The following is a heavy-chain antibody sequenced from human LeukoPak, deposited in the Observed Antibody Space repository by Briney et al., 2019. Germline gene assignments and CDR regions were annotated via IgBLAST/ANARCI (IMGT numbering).Heavy chain of an antibody. CDR1: GGSFRGYY. V-gene: IGHV4-34*01. Sequence: SETLSLTCAVYGGSFRGYYWSWIRQPPGKGLEWIGEINHSGSTNYNPSLKSRVTISVDTSKNQFSLKLSSVTAADTAVYYCARVQGIAVAGTSSEYFQHWGQGTLVTVSS. CDR2: INHSGST. CDR3: ARVQGIAVAGTSSEYFQH. D-gene: IGHD6-19*01. J-gene: IGHJ1*01.